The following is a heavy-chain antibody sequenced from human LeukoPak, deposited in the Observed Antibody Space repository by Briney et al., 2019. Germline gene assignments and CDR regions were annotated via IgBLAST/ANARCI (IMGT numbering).Heavy chain of an antibody. J-gene: IGHJ6*03. V-gene: IGHV4-61*02. CDR1: GGSISSGSYY. CDR2: IYTSGST. Sequence: SQTLSLTCTVSGGSISSGSYYWSWIRQPAGKGLEWIGRIYTSGSTNYNPSLKSRVTISVDTSKNQFSLKLSSVTAADTAVYYCARDTDLASYYCYYMDVWGKGTTVTVSS. CDR3: ARDTDLASYYCYYMDV.